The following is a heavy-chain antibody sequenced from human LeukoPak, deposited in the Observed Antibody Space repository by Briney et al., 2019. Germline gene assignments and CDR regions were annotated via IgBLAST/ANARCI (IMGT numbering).Heavy chain of an antibody. J-gene: IGHJ4*02. Sequence: SDTLSLTCTVSGGSITNPTYHWGWVRRPPGKGLEWIGSIYYNGNSYYNLDLKSRLTLSIDTSNNQFSLKLESVTAADTAVYYCTSEYSSSPAYWGQGTLVTVSS. CDR1: GGSITNPTYH. V-gene: IGHV4-39*02. D-gene: IGHD6-6*01. CDR3: TSEYSSSPAY. CDR2: IYYNGNS.